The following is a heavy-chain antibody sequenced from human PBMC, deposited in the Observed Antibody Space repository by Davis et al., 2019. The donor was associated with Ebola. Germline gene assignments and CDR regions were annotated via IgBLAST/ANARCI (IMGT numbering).Heavy chain of an antibody. J-gene: IGHJ6*02. Sequence: AASVKVSCKASGYTFSNYAINWVRQATGQGLEWMGWMNPNSGDTGYAQKSQGRVTMTRNTSISTAYMELSSLRSEDTAVYYCAREGTGDGFIYYYGMDVWGQGTTVTVSS. V-gene: IGHV1-8*01. CDR1: GYTFSNYA. CDR3: AREGTGDGFIYYYGMDV. D-gene: IGHD1-1*01. CDR2: MNPNSGDT.